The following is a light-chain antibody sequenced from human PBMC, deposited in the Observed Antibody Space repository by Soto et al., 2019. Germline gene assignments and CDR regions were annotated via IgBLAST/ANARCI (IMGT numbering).Light chain of an antibody. Sequence: DIQLTQSPSLLSASVGDRVTITCRASQGINSYLGWYQQKPGKAPKLLIYAASTLQAGVTSRFSGDGSGTEFTLTIRSLQPEDFATYFCQQLHTYPLTFGGGTKVETK. CDR3: QQLHTYPLT. J-gene: IGKJ4*01. CDR2: AAS. CDR1: QGINSY. V-gene: IGKV1-9*01.